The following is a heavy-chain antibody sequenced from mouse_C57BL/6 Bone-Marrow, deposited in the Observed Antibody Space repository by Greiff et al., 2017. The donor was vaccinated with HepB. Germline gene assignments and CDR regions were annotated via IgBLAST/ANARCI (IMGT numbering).Heavy chain of an antibody. Sequence: QVQLQQSGAELARPGASVKLSCKASGYTFTSYGISWVKQRTGQGLEWIGEIYPRSGNTYYNEKFKGKSTLTADKSSSTAYMELRSLTSEDSAVYFCARTMITKWYFDVWGTGTTVTVSS. CDR2: IYPRSGNT. J-gene: IGHJ1*03. CDR1: GYTFTSYG. CDR3: ARTMITKWYFDV. V-gene: IGHV1-81*01. D-gene: IGHD2-4*01.